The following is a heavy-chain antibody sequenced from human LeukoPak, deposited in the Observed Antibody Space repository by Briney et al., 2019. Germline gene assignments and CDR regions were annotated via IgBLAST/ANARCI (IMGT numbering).Heavy chain of an antibody. J-gene: IGHJ2*01. D-gene: IGHD1-1*01. V-gene: IGHV4-59*01. CDR3: ARENEPARDFDL. CDR1: GGSISSYY. Sequence: SETLSLTCTVSGGSISSYYWSWIRQPPGKGLEWIGYIYYSGSTNYNPSLKSRVTISVDTSKNQFSLKLTSVTAAGTAMYYCARENEPARDFDLWGRGTLVTVSS. CDR2: IYYSGST.